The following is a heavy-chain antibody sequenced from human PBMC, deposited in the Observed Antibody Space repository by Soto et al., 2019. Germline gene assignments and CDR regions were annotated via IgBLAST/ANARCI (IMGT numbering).Heavy chain of an antibody. CDR1: GGYISSYY. CDR2: MHYRGST. D-gene: IGHD6-13*01. V-gene: IGHV4-59*01. CDR3: ARGGFIAAAGTYYYYGMDV. Sequence: QVQLQESGPGLVKPSETLSLTCTVSGGYISSYYWSWIRQPPGKGLEWIGYMHYRGSTNYNPSLKSRVTIAVDTSKNQFSLKLSSVTAADTAVYYCARGGFIAAAGTYYYYGMDVGGQGTTVAVSS. J-gene: IGHJ6*02.